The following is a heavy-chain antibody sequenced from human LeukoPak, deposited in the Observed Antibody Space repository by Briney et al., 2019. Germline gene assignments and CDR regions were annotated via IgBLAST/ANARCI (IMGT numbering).Heavy chain of an antibody. J-gene: IGHJ4*02. V-gene: IGHV1-18*01. CDR2: ISAYSGNT. CDR1: GYTFTSYG. Sequence: ASVKVSCKSSGYTFTSYGLSWVRQAPGQGLEWMGWISAYSGNTNYAQKLQGRVTMTTDTSTSTAYMELRILRSDDTAVYYCATYSSGYYYNYFDYWGQGTLVTVSS. D-gene: IGHD3-22*01. CDR3: ATYSSGYYYNYFDY.